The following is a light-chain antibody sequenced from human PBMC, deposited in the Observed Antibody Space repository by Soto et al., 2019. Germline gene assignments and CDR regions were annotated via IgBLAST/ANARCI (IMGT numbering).Light chain of an antibody. CDR3: QQYYTTPT. Sequence: DIVMTQSPDSLAVSLGERATINCKSSQSVLYSSNNKNYLTWYQQKPGQPPKLLIYWASTRESGVPDRFSGSGSGNDFTLTISSLQAEDVAVYYCQQYYTTPTFGQGTKVEIK. V-gene: IGKV4-1*01. J-gene: IGKJ1*01. CDR2: WAS. CDR1: QSVLYSSNNKNY.